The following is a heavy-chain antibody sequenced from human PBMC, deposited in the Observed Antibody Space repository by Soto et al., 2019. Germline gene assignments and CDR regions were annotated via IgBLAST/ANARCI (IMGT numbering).Heavy chain of an antibody. Sequence: QVQLQQWGAGLLKPSETLSLTCAVYGGSFSGYYWSWIRQPPGKGLEWIGEINHSGSTNYNPSLKSRVTISVDTSKNQFSLKLSSVTAADTAVYYCARDSPYDILTGYYSRGEGWFDPWGQGTLVTVSS. D-gene: IGHD3-9*01. V-gene: IGHV4-34*01. CDR1: GGSFSGYY. CDR3: ARDSPYDILTGYYSRGEGWFDP. CDR2: INHSGST. J-gene: IGHJ5*02.